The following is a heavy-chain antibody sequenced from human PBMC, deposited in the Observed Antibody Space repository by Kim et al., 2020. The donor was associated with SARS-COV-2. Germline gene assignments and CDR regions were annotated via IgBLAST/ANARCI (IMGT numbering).Heavy chain of an antibody. J-gene: IGHJ6*02. V-gene: IGHV3-74*01. CDR3: ARGNYHGMDV. D-gene: IGHD4-4*01. CDR2: SP. Sequence: SPSTGDFLKGRFTISRDNAKNTQYLQMNSLRVEDTAVYYCARGNYHGMDVWGQGTTVTVSS.